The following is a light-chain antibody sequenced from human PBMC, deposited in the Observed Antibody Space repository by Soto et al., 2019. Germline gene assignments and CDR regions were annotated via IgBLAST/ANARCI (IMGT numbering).Light chain of an antibody. V-gene: IGKV3-15*01. CDR1: QSVSSY. CDR2: GAS. CDR3: QQYNNWPRT. Sequence: VMTQSPATLSVSPGERATLSCRASQSVSSYLAWYQQKPGQAPRLLIYGASTRATDIPARFSGSGSGTEFTLTISSLQSEDSGVYYCQQYNNWPRTFGQGTKVEIK. J-gene: IGKJ1*01.